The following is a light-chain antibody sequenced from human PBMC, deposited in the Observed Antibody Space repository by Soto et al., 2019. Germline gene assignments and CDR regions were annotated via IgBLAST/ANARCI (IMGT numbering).Light chain of an antibody. V-gene: IGLV2-8*01. Sequence: QSALTQPPSASGSPGQSVTISCTGTVSDVGGYNYVSWYQQHPGKAPKLMICEVTKRPSGVPDRFSGSKSGNTASLTVSGLQAEDEADYYCSSYAGSRNVVFGGGTQLTVL. J-gene: IGLJ2*01. CDR3: SSYAGSRNVV. CDR1: VSDVGGYNY. CDR2: EVT.